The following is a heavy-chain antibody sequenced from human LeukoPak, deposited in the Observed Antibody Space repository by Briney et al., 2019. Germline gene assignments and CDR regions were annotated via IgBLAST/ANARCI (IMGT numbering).Heavy chain of an antibody. CDR3: ARWSGAAAVRYAFDI. Sequence: SETLSLTCAVYGGSFSGYYWSWIRQPPGKGLEWIGEINHSGSTNYNPSLKSRVTISVDTSKNQFSLKLSSVTAADTAVYYCARWSGAAAVRYAFDIWGQGTMVTVSS. CDR1: GGSFSGYY. J-gene: IGHJ3*02. D-gene: IGHD6-13*01. V-gene: IGHV4-34*01. CDR2: INHSGST.